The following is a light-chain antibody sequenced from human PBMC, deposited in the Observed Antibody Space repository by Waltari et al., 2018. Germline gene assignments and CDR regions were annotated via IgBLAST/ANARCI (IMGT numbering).Light chain of an antibody. J-gene: IGLJ3*02. CDR2: VNSDGSH. V-gene: IGLV4-69*01. CDR3: QTGGHGTWV. CDR1: SGHSSNV. Sequence: QLVLTQSPSASASLGASVKLTCTLSSGHSSNVIAWLQQQSEKGTRYLMKVNSDGSHSKGDEIPDRFSGSSSGAERYLTISSLQSEDEADYYCQTGGHGTWVFGGGTKLTVL.